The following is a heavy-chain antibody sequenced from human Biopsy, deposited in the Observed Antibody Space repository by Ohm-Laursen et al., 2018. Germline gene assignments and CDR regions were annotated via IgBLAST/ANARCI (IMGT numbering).Heavy chain of an antibody. CDR3: VRGVDYYDPYHYYALDV. V-gene: IGHV4-4*07. CDR2: TYTSGIT. Sequence: SETLSLTCTVSGGSLSSYSWSWIRQPAGKGLEWIGQTYTSGITNYNPSLKSRVTMSVDTSKNKFSLRVRSVTAADTAVYYCVRGVDYYDPYHYYALDVWGQGTTVTVSS. CDR1: GGSLSSYS. D-gene: IGHD3-22*01. J-gene: IGHJ6*02.